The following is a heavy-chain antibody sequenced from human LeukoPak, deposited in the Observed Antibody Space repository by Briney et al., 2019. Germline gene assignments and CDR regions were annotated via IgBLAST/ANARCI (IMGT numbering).Heavy chain of an antibody. Sequence: GGSLRLSCAASGFTFSSYAMSWVRQAPGKGLEWVSAISGSGGSTYYADSVKGRFTISRDNSKNTLYLQMTGLRAEDTAVYYCARDASLYDYISYMDVWGQGTTVIVSS. CDR2: ISGSGGST. V-gene: IGHV3-23*01. CDR1: GFTFSSYA. J-gene: IGHJ6*02. CDR3: ARDASLYDYISYMDV. D-gene: IGHD3-16*01.